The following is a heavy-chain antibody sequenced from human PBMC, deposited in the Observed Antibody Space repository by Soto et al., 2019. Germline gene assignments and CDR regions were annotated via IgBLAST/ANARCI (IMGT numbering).Heavy chain of an antibody. V-gene: IGHV4-59*08. J-gene: IGHJ4*02. CDR3: ARGPSGDKVDY. CDR2: IYYGGST. D-gene: IGHD7-27*01. Sequence: SETLSLTCTVSGGSISSYYWSWIRQPPEKGLEWIGHIYYGGSTNNNPSLKSRVTISVDTSNNQFSLKLSSVSAADTAVYYCARGPSGDKVDYWGQGTLVTVSS. CDR1: GGSISSYY.